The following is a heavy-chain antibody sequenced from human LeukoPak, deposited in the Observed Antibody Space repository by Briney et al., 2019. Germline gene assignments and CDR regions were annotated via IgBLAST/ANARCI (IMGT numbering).Heavy chain of an antibody. CDR2: IYTSGST. CDR3: ARGRYYYGSGRSFDY. J-gene: IGHJ4*02. Sequence: SETLSLTCIVSGDSISSYYWSWIRQPAGKGLEWIGRIYTSGSTNYNPSLKSRVTISVDTSKNQFSLKLSSVTAADTAVYYCARGRYYYGSGRSFDYWGQGTLVTVSS. V-gene: IGHV4-4*07. D-gene: IGHD3-10*01. CDR1: GDSISSYY.